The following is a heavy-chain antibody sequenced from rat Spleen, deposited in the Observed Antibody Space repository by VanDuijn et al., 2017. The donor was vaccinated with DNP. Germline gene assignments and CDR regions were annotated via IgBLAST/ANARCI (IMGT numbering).Heavy chain of an antibody. V-gene: IGHV5-7*01. Sequence: EVQLVESGGGLVQPGRSMKLSCAASGFTFSHYYMAWVRQAPKKGLEWVATISYDGTTTNYRDSVKGRFIISRDNAKSTLYLHMDSLRSEDTATYYCARPDYWGQGVMVTVSS. CDR3: ARPDY. J-gene: IGHJ2*01. CDR1: GFTFSHYY. CDR2: ISYDGTTT.